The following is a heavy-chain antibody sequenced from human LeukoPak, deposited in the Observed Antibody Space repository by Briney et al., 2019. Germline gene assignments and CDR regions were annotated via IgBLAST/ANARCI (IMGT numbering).Heavy chain of an antibody. CDR3: ARLEVGALGY. CDR1: GGSFSSYY. V-gene: IGHV4-39*01. J-gene: IGHJ4*02. Sequence: SETLSLTCAVYGGSFSSYYWGWLRQPPGKGLEWIGSIYYSGSTHYNPSLKSRVTISVDTSKNQFSLKLSSVTAADTAVYYCARLEVGALGYWGQGTLVTVSS. CDR2: IYYSGST. D-gene: IGHD1-26*01.